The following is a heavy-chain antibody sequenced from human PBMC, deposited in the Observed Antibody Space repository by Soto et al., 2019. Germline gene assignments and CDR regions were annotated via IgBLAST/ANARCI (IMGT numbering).Heavy chain of an antibody. CDR2: TSGSGAGT. V-gene: IGHV3-23*01. CDR3: AKDLGFWNGCFHYFDY. Sequence: LSCAASGFTFGNYAMTWVRQAPGKGLEWVSTTSGSGAGTTYANSVEGRFSISRDNSQNTLFLQMNSLRADDTAVYYCAKDLGFWNGCFHYFDYWGQGALVTVSS. J-gene: IGHJ4*02. D-gene: IGHD3-3*01. CDR1: GFTFGNYA.